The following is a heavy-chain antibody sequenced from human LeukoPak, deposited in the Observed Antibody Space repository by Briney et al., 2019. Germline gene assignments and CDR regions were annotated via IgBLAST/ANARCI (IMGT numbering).Heavy chain of an antibody. J-gene: IGHJ5*02. CDR3: ARGLIS. Sequence: KPSETLSLTCAVYGGSFSGYYWSWIRQPPGKGLEWIGEINHSGSTNYNPSLKSRVTISVDTSKNQFSLKLSSVAAADTAVYYCARGLISWGQGTLVTVSS. V-gene: IGHV4-34*01. CDR2: INHSGST. CDR1: GGSFSGYY. D-gene: IGHD3-3*02.